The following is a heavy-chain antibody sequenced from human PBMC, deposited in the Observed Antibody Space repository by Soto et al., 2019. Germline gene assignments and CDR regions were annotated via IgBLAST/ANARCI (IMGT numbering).Heavy chain of an antibody. D-gene: IGHD3-3*01. CDR2: INVGNGNT. V-gene: IGHV1-3*01. J-gene: IGHJ5*02. CDR3: ARDKDFWSGYYQRRFDP. Sequence: ASLKVSCKASGYTFTSYAMHWVRQAPGQRLEWMGWINVGNGNTKYSQKFQGRVTITRDTSASTAYMELSSLRSEDTAVYYCARDKDFWSGYYQRRFDPWGQGTLVTVSS. CDR1: GYTFTSYA.